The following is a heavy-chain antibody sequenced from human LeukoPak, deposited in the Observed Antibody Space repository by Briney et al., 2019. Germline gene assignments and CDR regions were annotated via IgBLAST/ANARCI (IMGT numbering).Heavy chain of an antibody. V-gene: IGHV3-72*01. CDR3: ARVGNNAGTDCFDP. Sequence: GGSLRLSCAASGFTFSDHYMDWVRQVPGKGLEWVGRIRNKANSHTAEYAASVKGRFTISRDDLKNSLYLQMNSRKTEDTAADYCARVGNNAGTDCFDPWGQGTLVTVSS. CDR2: IRNKANSHTA. J-gene: IGHJ5*02. CDR1: GFTFSDHY. D-gene: IGHD1/OR15-1a*01.